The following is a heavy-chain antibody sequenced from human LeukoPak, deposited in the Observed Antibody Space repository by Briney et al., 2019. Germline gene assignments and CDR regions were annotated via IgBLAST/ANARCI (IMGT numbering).Heavy chain of an antibody. CDR3: ARALRSRCLFDL. D-gene: IGHD5/OR15-5a*01. J-gene: IGHJ2*01. V-gene: IGHV3-7*01. CDR2: IKQDGSDI. CDR1: GFTFSNYW. Sequence: GGSLRLSCAASGFTFSNYWMSWVRQAPGKGLEWVAYIKQDGSDIRYVDSVKGRFTISRDNVKKSLYRKMNRRRAEDTAVFYCARALRSRCLFDLWGRGTLVTVSS.